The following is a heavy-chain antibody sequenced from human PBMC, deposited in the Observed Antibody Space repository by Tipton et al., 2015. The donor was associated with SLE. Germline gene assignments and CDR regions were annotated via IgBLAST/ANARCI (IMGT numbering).Heavy chain of an antibody. V-gene: IGHV1-69*05. CDR3: ARDAGGVDSGRYFLAQNWYFDL. J-gene: IGHJ2*01. D-gene: IGHD1-26*01. CDR1: GGTFSSYA. Sequence: QLVQSGAEVKKPGSSVKVSCKASGGTFSSYAINWVRQAPGQGLEWMGGIIPMFGTANYAQKFQGRVTITTDESTSTAYMHLSSLRSEDTAVYYCARDAGGVDSGRYFLAQNWYFDLWGRGTLVTVSS. CDR2: IIPMFGTA.